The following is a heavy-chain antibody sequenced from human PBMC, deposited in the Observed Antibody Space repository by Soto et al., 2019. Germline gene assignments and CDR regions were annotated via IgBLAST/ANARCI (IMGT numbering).Heavy chain of an antibody. Sequence: SVKVSCKASRGTFSSYAISWVRQAPGQGLEWMGGIIPIFGTANYAQKFRGRVTITADESTSTAYMELSSLRSEDTAVYYCARDGAKGGYPRTDAFDIWGQGTMVTVS. D-gene: IGHD5-12*01. CDR1: RGTFSSYA. V-gene: IGHV1-69*13. CDR2: IIPIFGTA. CDR3: ARDGAKGGYPRTDAFDI. J-gene: IGHJ3*02.